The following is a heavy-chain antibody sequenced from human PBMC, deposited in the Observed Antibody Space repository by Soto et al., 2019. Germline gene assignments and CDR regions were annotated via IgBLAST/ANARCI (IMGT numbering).Heavy chain of an antibody. CDR1: GGSVSSENYY. V-gene: IGHV4-61*01. J-gene: IGHJ6*02. D-gene: IGHD5-18*01. CDR2: IYYSGSN. Sequence: QVHLQESGPGLVKPSETLSLTCTVSGGSVSSENYYWTWIRQPPGKGLEWIGYIYYSGSNNYNPSLKSRVTISVDTSKNQFSLKLSSVTAADTAVYYCARDCMVTYYYYLMDVWGQGTTVTVSS. CDR3: ARDCMVTYYYYLMDV.